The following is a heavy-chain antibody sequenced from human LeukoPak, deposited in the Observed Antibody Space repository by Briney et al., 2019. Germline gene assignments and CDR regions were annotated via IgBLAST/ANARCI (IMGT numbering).Heavy chain of an antibody. CDR2: IWYDGSNE. V-gene: IGHV3-33*01. D-gene: IGHD3-3*01. Sequence: GGSLRLSCAASAFTFSNYAMHWVRQAPGEGLEWVGMIWYDGSNENYTDSVRGRFTISRDNVKNTLYLQMSSLRAEDTAVYYCARGERVNLWIFEGYDYWGRGTLVTVSS. J-gene: IGHJ4*02. CDR1: AFTFSNYA. CDR3: ARGERVNLWIFEGYDY.